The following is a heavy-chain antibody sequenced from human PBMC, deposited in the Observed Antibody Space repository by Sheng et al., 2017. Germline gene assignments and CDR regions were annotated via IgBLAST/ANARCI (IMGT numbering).Heavy chain of an antibody. CDR3: ARSLGDYDYYYYMDV. Sequence: QVQLVESGGGVVQPGRSLRLSCAASGFTFSSYAMHWVRQAPGKGLEWVAVISYDGSNKYYADSVKGRFTISRDNSKNTLYLQMNSLRAEDTAVYYCARSLGDYDYYYYMDVWGQGTTVTVSS. CDR1: GFTFSSYA. D-gene: IGHD4-17*01. CDR2: ISYDGSNK. V-gene: IGHV3-30*04. J-gene: IGHJ6*03.